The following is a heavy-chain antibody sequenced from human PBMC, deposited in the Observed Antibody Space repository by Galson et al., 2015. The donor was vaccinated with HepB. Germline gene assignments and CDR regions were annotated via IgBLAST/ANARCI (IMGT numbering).Heavy chain of an antibody. CDR1: GGSFSGYY. CDR2: INHSGST. Sequence: SETLSLTCAVYGGSFSGYYWSWIRQPPGKGLEWIGEINHSGSTNYNPSLKSQVTISVDTSKNQFSLKLSSVTAADTAVYYYARGGGSSPRFDPWGQGTLVTVSS. V-gene: IGHV4-34*01. J-gene: IGHJ5*02. CDR3: ARGGGSSPRFDP. D-gene: IGHD2-2*01.